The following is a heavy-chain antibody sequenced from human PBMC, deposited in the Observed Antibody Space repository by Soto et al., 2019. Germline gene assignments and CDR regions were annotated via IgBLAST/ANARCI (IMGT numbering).Heavy chain of an antibody. CDR2: IYWDDDK. CDR1: GFSLTTSGVG. CDR3: PHSRGEDGSAP. D-gene: IGHD3-16*01. J-gene: IGHJ5*02. V-gene: IGHV2-5*02. Sequence: QITLKESGPTLVKSTQTLTLTCTFSGFSLTTSGVGVGWIRQPPGKALEWLALIYWDDDKRYSPSLKSRLTTTRDPPKNQVVLRRTTMNPGDPPTYYGPHSRGEDGSAPGGKGTLVTFSS.